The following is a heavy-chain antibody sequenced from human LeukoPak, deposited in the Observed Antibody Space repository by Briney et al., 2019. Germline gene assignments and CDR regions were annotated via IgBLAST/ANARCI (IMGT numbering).Heavy chain of an antibody. J-gene: IGHJ4*01. Sequence: GGSLRLSCAASGTTFISAWMNWVRQAPGKGLEWVAVISYDGSSKYYADSVKGRFTISRDNSKNTLYLQMNSLRAEDTAVFYCAREVGYSSSFDYWGHGTLVTVSS. CDR3: AREVGYSSSFDY. CDR2: ISYDGSSK. CDR1: GTTFISAW. D-gene: IGHD6-13*01. V-gene: IGHV3-30-3*01.